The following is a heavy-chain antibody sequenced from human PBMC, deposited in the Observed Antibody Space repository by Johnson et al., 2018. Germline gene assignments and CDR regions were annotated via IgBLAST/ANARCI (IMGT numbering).Heavy chain of an antibody. V-gene: IGHV3-30*03. Sequence: VQLVESGGGVVQPGRSLRLSCAASGFTFSSYGMHWVRQAPGKGLEWVAVISYDGSNKYYADSVKGRFTISRDNSKNTLYLQMNSRRAEETAVYYCATLYGDGPAPGLYYYYGMDVWDQGTTVTVSS. CDR1: GFTFSSYG. CDR2: ISYDGSNK. D-gene: IGHD4-17*01. CDR3: ATLYGDGPAPGLYYYYGMDV. J-gene: IGHJ6*02.